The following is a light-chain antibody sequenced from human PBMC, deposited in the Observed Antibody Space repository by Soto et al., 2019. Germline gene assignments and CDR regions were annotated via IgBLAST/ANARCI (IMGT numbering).Light chain of an antibody. J-gene: IGLJ1*01. CDR3: SSYTSSSTLVV. CDR1: SSDVGGYNY. V-gene: IGLV2-14*01. CDR2: DVS. Sequence: QSALTQPASVSGSPGQSITISCTGNSSDVGGYNYVSWYQQHPGKAPKLMIYDVSNRPSGVSNRFSGSKSGNTASLTISGLQAEDEADYSCSSYTSSSTLVVFGTGTKVTVL.